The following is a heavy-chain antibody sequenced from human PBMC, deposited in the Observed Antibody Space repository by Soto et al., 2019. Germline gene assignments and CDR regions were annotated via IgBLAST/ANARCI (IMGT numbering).Heavy chain of an antibody. CDR2: IYHSGTT. Sequence: QVQLQESGPGLVKPSQTLSLTCTVSGGSISSGGYYWSWIRQHPGKGLEWIGYIYHSGTTYYNPALKRRVSISVDTSKNTFSVQLTFVTAADTAVYYCAWVRGNQLLGWFDPWGQGTLVTVSS. J-gene: IGHJ5*02. CDR1: GGSISSGGYY. D-gene: IGHD2-2*01. CDR3: AWVRGNQLLGWFDP. V-gene: IGHV4-31*03.